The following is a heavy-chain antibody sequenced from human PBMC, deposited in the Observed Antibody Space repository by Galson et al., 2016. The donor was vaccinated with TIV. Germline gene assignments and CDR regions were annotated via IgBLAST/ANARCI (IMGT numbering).Heavy chain of an antibody. D-gene: IGHD2-8*01. J-gene: IGHJ4*02. V-gene: IGHV5-10-1*01. CDR2: IDPTDSYT. CDR3: ARGVSSGSAWLGD. Sequence: QSGAEVKKPGESLRISCKGSGYRFTSYWINWVRQMPGKGLEWKGRIDPTDSYTNYSPSFQGHVTISADKSSTTAYLQWSSLKASDTAIYYCARGVSSGSAWLGDWGPGTPVTVSS. CDR1: GYRFTSYW.